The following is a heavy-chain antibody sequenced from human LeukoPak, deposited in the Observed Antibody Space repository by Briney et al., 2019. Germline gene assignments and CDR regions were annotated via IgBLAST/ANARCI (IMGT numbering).Heavy chain of an antibody. CDR3: ARDEHYYGSGTYYRRASTFDI. Sequence: GASEKVSCKASGYTFTSYGISWVRQAPGQGLEWMGWISANNGYTNYAQKLQGRVTMTTDTSTTTAYMELTSLTSDDTAVYYCARDEHYYGSGTYYRRASTFDIWGQGTMVTVSS. J-gene: IGHJ3*02. CDR2: ISANNGYT. D-gene: IGHD3-10*01. V-gene: IGHV1-18*04. CDR1: GYTFTSYG.